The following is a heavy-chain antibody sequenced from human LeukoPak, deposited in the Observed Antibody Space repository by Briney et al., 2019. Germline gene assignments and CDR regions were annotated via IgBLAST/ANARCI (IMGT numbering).Heavy chain of an antibody. D-gene: IGHD4-17*01. CDR3: ATHGRTTKFDY. CDR2: IGSGGTTI. Sequence: GGSLRLSCAASGFTFSNYEMNWVRQAPGKGLEWVSYIGSGGTTIYYADSVKGRFTISRDNTKNSLYLQMNSLRAEDTAVYYCATHGRTTKFDYWGQGTLVTVSS. V-gene: IGHV3-48*03. CDR1: GFTFSNYE. J-gene: IGHJ4*01.